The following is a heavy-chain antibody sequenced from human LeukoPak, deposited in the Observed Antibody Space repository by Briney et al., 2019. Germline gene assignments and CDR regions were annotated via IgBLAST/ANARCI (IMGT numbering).Heavy chain of an antibody. J-gene: IGHJ3*01. CDR3: ARGAITPAGKGFDV. Sequence: GGSLRLSCAASGFTFSSSWMHWVRQAPGKGLVWVSRINNDGSSTNYADSVKGRFTISRDNAKSTLYLQMHSLRAEDTAVYYCARGAITPAGKGFDVWGPGTMVTVSS. CDR2: INNDGSST. D-gene: IGHD1-14*01. CDR1: GFTFSSSW. V-gene: IGHV3-74*01.